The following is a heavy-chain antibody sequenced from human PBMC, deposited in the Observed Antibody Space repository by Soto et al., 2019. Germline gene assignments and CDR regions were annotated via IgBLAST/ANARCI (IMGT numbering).Heavy chain of an antibody. J-gene: IGHJ6*02. V-gene: IGHV3-30-3*01. CDR2: ISYDGSNK. D-gene: IGHD3-9*01. Sequence: VGSLRLSCAASGFTFSSYAMHWVRQAPGKGLEWVAVISYDGSNKYYADSVKGRFTISRDNSKNTLYLQMNSLRAEDTAVYYCARDIKLDWSWYYYYGMDVWGQGTTVTVSS. CDR1: GFTFSSYA. CDR3: ARDIKLDWSWYYYYGMDV.